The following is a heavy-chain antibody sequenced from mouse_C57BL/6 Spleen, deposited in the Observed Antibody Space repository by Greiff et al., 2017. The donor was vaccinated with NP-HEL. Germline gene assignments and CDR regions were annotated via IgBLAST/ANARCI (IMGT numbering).Heavy chain of an antibody. Sequence: QVQLQQPGAELVRPGSSVKLSCKASGYTFTSYWMHWVKQRPIQGLEWIGNIDPSDSETHYNQKFKDKATLTVDKSSSTAYMQLSSLTSGDSAVYYSAVGYGSSLAWFAYWGQGTLVTVSA. CDR1: GYTFTSYW. V-gene: IGHV1-52*01. J-gene: IGHJ3*01. CDR2: IDPSDSET. CDR3: AVGYGSSLAWFAY. D-gene: IGHD1-1*01.